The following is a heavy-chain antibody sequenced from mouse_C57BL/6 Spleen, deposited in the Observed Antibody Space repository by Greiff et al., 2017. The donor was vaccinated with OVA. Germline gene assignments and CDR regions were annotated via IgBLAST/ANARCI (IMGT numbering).Heavy chain of an antibody. CDR2: ISGGGGNT. J-gene: IGHJ2*01. CDR1: GFTFSSYT. CDR3: ARSYYGNYFDY. V-gene: IGHV5-9*01. Sequence: EVQRVESGGGLVKPGGSLKLSCAASGFTFSSYTMSWVRQTPEKRLEWVATISGGGGNTYYPDSVKGRFTISRDNAKNTLYLQMSSLRSEDTALYYCARSYYGNYFDYWGQGTTLTVSS. D-gene: IGHD2-10*01.